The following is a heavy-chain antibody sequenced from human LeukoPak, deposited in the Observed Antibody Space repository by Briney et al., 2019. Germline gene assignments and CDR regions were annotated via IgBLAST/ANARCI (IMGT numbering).Heavy chain of an antibody. CDR1: GGPFSNYF. J-gene: IGHJ4*02. V-gene: IGHV4-34*01. CDR3: ARGQYCSTTTCYSARRYFDF. D-gene: IGHD2-2*01. CDR2: INDSGST. Sequence: SETLSLTCAVSGGPFSNYFWTWLRQPPGKGLEWIAEINDSGSTNSNSSLRSRVAISLDTSKNQFSLRLTSMTAADTAVYYCARGQYCSTTTCYSARRYFDFWGQGTLVTVSS.